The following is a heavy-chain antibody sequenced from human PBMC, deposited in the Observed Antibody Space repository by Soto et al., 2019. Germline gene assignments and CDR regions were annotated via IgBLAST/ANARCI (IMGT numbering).Heavy chain of an antibody. CDR3: ARHYSGDPFDY. D-gene: IGHD4-17*01. CDR2: ISYSGNT. V-gene: IGHV4-59*08. Sequence: TLSLTCTVSGGSISSYYWSWIRQPPGKGLEWIGYISYSGNTDYNPSLNSRVTISVDTSKNQFSLKLTSVTAADTAVYYCARHYSGDPFDYWGQGTLVTVSS. CDR1: GGSISSYY. J-gene: IGHJ4*02.